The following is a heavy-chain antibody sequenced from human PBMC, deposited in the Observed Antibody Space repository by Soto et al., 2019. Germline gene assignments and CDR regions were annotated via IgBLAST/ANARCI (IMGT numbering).Heavy chain of an antibody. CDR2: MNPNSGNT. Sequence: ASVKVSCKASGYTFTSYDINWVRQATGQGLEWMGWMNPNSGNTGYAQKFQGRVTMTRNTSISTAYMELSSLRSEDTAVYYCARGKYSSSYSNYYYYYMDVWGKGTTVTVS. J-gene: IGHJ6*03. CDR1: GYTFTSYD. CDR3: ARGKYSSSYSNYYYYYMDV. V-gene: IGHV1-8*01. D-gene: IGHD6-6*01.